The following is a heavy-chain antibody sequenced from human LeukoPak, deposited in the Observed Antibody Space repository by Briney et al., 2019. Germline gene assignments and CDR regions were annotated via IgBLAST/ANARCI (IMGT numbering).Heavy chain of an antibody. CDR3: ASGRHDFLH. CDR1: GFVFSTYW. V-gene: IGHV3-7*01. CDR2: INLDGTEE. Sequence: GGSLRLSCAASGFVFSTYWMTWVCQAPGKGLEWVANINLDGTEEHYVDSSLKGRFTISRDNAKNSLYLQMTSLRVEDTAVYYCASGRHDFLHWGQGTLVTVSS. D-gene: IGHD3/OR15-3a*01. J-gene: IGHJ4*02.